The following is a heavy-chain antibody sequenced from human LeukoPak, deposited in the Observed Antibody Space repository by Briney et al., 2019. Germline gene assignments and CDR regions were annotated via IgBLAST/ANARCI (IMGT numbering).Heavy chain of an antibody. Sequence: GASVKVSCKASGYTFTSYAMHWVRQAPGQRLEWMGWINAGNGNTKYSQKFQGRVTMTRDTSTSTVYMELSSLRSEDTAVYYCVRGDSSGYYHWGQGTLVTVSS. V-gene: IGHV1-3*01. CDR3: VRGDSSGYYH. CDR1: GYTFTSYA. D-gene: IGHD3-22*01. J-gene: IGHJ5*02. CDR2: INAGNGNT.